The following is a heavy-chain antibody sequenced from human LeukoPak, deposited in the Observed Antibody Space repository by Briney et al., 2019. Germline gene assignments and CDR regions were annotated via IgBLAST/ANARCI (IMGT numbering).Heavy chain of an antibody. CDR3: ARVGGSHYYDSSGLDY. CDR2: IYYSGST. V-gene: IGHV4-59*01. D-gene: IGHD3-22*01. CDR1: GGSISSYY. Sequence: PSETLSLTCTVSGGSISSYYWSWIRQPPGKGLEWIGYIYYSGSTNYNPSIKSRVTISGDTSKNHFSLKLSSVTAADTAVYYCARVGGSHYYDSSGLDYWGQGTLVTVSS. J-gene: IGHJ4*02.